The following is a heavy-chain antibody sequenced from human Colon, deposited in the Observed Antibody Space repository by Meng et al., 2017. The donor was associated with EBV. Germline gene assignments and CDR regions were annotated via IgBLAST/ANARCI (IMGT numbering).Heavy chain of an antibody. CDR2: ISDNGGST. Sequence: EVQLLEAGGGLVQPGGSLRLSCAASACTFSNYAMSWVRQAPGKGLEWVSSISDNGGSTYYADSVKGRFTVSRDNSKNTLYLQMNSLRAEDTAVYYCAPRKDYGAPWGQGTLVTVSS. D-gene: IGHD4-17*01. J-gene: IGHJ5*02. V-gene: IGHV3-23*01. CDR1: ACTFSNYA. CDR3: APRKDYGAP.